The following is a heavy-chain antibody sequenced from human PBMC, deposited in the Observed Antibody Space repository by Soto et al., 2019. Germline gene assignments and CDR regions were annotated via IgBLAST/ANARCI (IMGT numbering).Heavy chain of an antibody. Sequence: SETLSLTCTVSGGSISSYYWSWIRQPAGKGLEWIGRIYTSGSTNYNPSLKSRVTMSVDTSKNQFSLKLSSVTAADTAVYYCASVTTPYYYYGMDVWGQGTTVTVYS. CDR3: ASVTTPYYYYGMDV. V-gene: IGHV4-4*07. CDR1: GGSISSYY. CDR2: IYTSGST. J-gene: IGHJ6*02. D-gene: IGHD4-17*01.